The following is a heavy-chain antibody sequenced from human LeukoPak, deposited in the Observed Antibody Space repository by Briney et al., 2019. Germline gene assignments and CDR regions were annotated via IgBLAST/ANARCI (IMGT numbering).Heavy chain of an antibody. Sequence: GGSLRLSCAASGFTFSSYGVHWVRQAPGKGLEWVAVISYDGSNKYYADSVKGRFTISRDNSKNTLYLQMNSLRAEDTAVYYCAKGGEGYCSSTSCYPPTRGFDYWGQGTLVTVSS. J-gene: IGHJ4*02. D-gene: IGHD2-2*01. CDR2: ISYDGSNK. CDR1: GFTFSSYG. CDR3: AKGGEGYCSSTSCYPPTRGFDY. V-gene: IGHV3-30*18.